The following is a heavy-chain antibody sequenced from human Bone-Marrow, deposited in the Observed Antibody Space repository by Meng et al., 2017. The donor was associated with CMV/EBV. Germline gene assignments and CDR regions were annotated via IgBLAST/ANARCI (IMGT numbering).Heavy chain of an antibody. D-gene: IGHD3-16*01. CDR2: IGDRGRDT. CDR1: GFTFNNYE. CDR3: ARHLRTSAYSYYGGMDV. Sequence: GESLKIYCVWSGFTFNNYEMNWVRQAPGKGLEWISYIGDRGRDTYYADSVKGRFNISRNSAKKSLFLQMNSLRVEDTAIYYCARHLRTSAYSYYGGMDVWGQGTTVTVSS. J-gene: IGHJ6*02. V-gene: IGHV3-48*03.